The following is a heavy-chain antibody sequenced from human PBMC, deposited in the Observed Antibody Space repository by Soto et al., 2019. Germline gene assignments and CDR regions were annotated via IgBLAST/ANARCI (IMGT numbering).Heavy chain of an antibody. D-gene: IGHD3-9*01. J-gene: IGHJ5*02. Sequence: QVQLVQSGAEVKKPGSSVKVSCKASGGTFSSYTISWVRQAPGQGLEWMGRIIPILGIANYAQKFKGRVTITADKSTSTAYMELSSLRSEDTAVYYCARVMTGYPRHWFDPWGQGTLVTVSS. V-gene: IGHV1-69*02. CDR2: IIPILGIA. CDR3: ARVMTGYPRHWFDP. CDR1: GGTFSSYT.